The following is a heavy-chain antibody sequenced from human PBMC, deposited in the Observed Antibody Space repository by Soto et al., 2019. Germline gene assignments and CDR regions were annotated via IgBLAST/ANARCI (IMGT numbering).Heavy chain of an antibody. CDR1: GFTFSSYG. V-gene: IGHV3-30*18. Sequence: PGGSLRLSCAASGFTFSSYGMHWVRQAPGKGLEWVAVISYDGNTKYYADSVKGRFTISRDNSKNTLYLQMNSLRAEDTAVYYCAKRMAAAQHFDYWGQGTLVTVSS. J-gene: IGHJ4*02. D-gene: IGHD6-13*01. CDR3: AKRMAAAQHFDY. CDR2: ISYDGNTK.